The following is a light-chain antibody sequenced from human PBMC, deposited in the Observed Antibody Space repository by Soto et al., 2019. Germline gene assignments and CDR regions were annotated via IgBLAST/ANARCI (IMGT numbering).Light chain of an antibody. V-gene: IGKV3-20*01. J-gene: IGKJ3*01. CDR2: GAS. CDR3: QQYGSSPRFT. CDR1: QSVSSSY. Sequence: EIVLTQSPGTLSLSPGERATLSCRASQSVSSSYLAWYQQKPGQAPRLLIYGASSRATGIPDRFSGSGSGTDFTLTISRLEPEAFAVYYCQQYGSSPRFTFGPGNKVDIK.